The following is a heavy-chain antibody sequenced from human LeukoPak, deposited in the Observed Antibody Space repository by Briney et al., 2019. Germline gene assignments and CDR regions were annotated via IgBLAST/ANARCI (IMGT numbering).Heavy chain of an antibody. Sequence: ASVKVSCKASGYTFSNYGISWLRQAPGQGLEWMGWISVYNGDTNYAQKFQGRVTMTTDRSTNTASLELRSLRSDDTAVYYCARDLRTTVTLVGYWGQGTLVTVSS. CDR1: GYTFSNYG. CDR2: ISVYNGDT. J-gene: IGHJ4*02. V-gene: IGHV1-18*01. CDR3: ARDLRTTVTLVGY. D-gene: IGHD4-17*01.